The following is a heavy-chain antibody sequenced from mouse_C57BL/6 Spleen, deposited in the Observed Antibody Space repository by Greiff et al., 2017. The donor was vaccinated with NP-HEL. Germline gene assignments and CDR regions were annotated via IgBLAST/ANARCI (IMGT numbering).Heavy chain of an antibody. V-gene: IGHV1-7*01. CDR1: GYTFTSYW. Sequence: QVHVKQSGAELAKPGASVKLSCKASGYTFTSYWMHWVKQRPGQGLEWIGYINPSSGYTKYNQKFKDKATLTADKSSSTAYMQLSSLTYEDSAVYYCARDDYGYFDVWGTGTTVTVSS. D-gene: IGHD2-3*01. CDR3: ARDDYGYFDV. CDR2: INPSSGYT. J-gene: IGHJ1*03.